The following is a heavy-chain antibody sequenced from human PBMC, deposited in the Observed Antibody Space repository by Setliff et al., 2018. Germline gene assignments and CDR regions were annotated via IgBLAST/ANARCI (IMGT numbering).Heavy chain of an antibody. J-gene: IGHJ6*03. Sequence: PSETLSLTCTVSGGSISSDYWSWIRQSPGQGLEFIGYIHNTGSAYYNPSLRSRVTISLDRSNNQFSLNLSSVTAADTAVYYCARKVFADYYYYMDVWGKGTTVTVSS. V-gene: IGHV4-59*01. D-gene: IGHD3-10*02. CDR2: IHNTGSA. CDR3: ARKVFADYYYYMDV. CDR1: GGSISSDY.